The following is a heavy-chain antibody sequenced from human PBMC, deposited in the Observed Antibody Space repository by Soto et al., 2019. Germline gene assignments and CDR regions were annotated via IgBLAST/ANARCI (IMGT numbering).Heavy chain of an antibody. Sequence: EVQLVESGGGLVQPGGSLKLSCAASGFTFSGSAMHWVRQASGKGLEWVGHIRSKPNNYATAYAASMKGRFTISRDDSKNTAYLQMNSLKTEDTAVYYCTRFPGGSGPDWGQGTLVTVSS. CDR1: GFTFSGSA. CDR3: TRFPGGSGPD. J-gene: IGHJ1*01. CDR2: IRSKPNNYAT. D-gene: IGHD3-10*01. V-gene: IGHV3-73*02.